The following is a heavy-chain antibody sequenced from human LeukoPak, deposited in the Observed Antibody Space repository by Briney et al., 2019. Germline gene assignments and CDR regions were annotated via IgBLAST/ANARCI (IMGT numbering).Heavy chain of an antibody. CDR2: IYTSGST. D-gene: IGHD1-26*01. V-gene: IGHV4-61*02. CDR1: GGSISSAGYY. Sequence: SETLSLTCTVSGGSISSAGYYWSWIRQPAGKGLEWIGRIYTSGSTNYNPSLKSRFTISVDTSKNQFSLKLTSVTAADTAVYYCARVSSGSYSGGDYFDYWGQGTLVTVSS. CDR3: ARVSSGSYSGGDYFDY. J-gene: IGHJ4*02.